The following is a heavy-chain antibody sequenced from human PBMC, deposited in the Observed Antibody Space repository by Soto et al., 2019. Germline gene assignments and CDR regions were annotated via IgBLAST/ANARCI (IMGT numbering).Heavy chain of an antibody. CDR3: ARREMGKDAFDI. Sequence: SETLSLTCTVSGGSISSSSYYWGWIRQPPGKGLEWIGSIYYSGSTYYNPSLKSRVTISVGTSKDQFSLKLSSVTAADTAVYYCARREMGKDAFDIWGQGTMVTVSS. CDR1: GGSISSSSYY. V-gene: IGHV4-39*01. J-gene: IGHJ3*02. CDR2: IYYSGST. D-gene: IGHD1-26*01.